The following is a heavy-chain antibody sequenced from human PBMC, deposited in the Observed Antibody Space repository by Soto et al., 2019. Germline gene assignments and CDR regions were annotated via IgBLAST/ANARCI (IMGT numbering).Heavy chain of an antibody. Sequence: GGSLRLSCAASGFTFSSYSMNWVRQAPGKGLEWVSYISSSSSTIYYADSVKGRFTISRDNAKNSLYLQMNSLRAEDTAVYYCARGSNSSYYYYYGMDVWGQGTTVTVSS. V-gene: IGHV3-48*04. CDR1: GFTFSSYS. D-gene: IGHD4-4*01. CDR3: ARGSNSSYYYYYGMDV. CDR2: ISSSSSTI. J-gene: IGHJ6*02.